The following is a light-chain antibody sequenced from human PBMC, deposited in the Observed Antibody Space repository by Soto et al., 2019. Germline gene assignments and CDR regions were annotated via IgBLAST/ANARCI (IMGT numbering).Light chain of an antibody. Sequence: QSAPTQPPSASGSPGQSVTISCTGTSSDVGAYNYVSWYQQHPGKAPKLIIFEVNKRPSGVPDRFSGSKSGNTACLTVSGLQAGDEADYYCSAYAGSRVFGGGTKLTVL. CDR2: EVN. J-gene: IGLJ3*02. CDR3: SAYAGSRV. CDR1: SSDVGAYNY. V-gene: IGLV2-8*01.